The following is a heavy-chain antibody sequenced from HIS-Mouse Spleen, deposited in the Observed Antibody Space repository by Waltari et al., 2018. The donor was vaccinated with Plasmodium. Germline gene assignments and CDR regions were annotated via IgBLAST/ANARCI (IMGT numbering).Heavy chain of an antibody. CDR3: ARVGRGYSGYDSVVVGY. J-gene: IGHJ4*02. V-gene: IGHV4-39*07. Sequence: QLQLQESGPGLVKPSETLSLTCPVSGGSISSSSYYWGWSRQPPGKGLEWIGSIYYSGSTYYNPSLKSRVTISVDTSKNQFSLKLSSVTAADTAVYYCARVGRGYSGYDSVVVGYWGQGTLVTVSS. D-gene: IGHD5-12*01. CDR2: IYYSGST. CDR1: GGSISSSSYY.